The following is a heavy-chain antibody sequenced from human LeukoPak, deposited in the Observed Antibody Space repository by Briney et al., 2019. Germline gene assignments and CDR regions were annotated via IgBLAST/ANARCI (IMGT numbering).Heavy chain of an antibody. V-gene: IGHV4-59*01. CDR3: ARGWDGIAVAGSFDY. Sequence: SETLSLTCTVSGGSTGGYYWSWIRQPPGKGLEWIGDIYYSGSTNYNPSLTSRVTMSVDTSKNQFSLKLNSVTAADTAVYYCARGWDGIAVAGSFDYWGQGTLVTVSS. CDR2: IYYSGST. D-gene: IGHD6-19*01. J-gene: IGHJ4*02. CDR1: GGSTGGYY.